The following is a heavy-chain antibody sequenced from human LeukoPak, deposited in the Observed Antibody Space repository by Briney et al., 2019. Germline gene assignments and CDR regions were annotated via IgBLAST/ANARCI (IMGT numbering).Heavy chain of an antibody. V-gene: IGHV3-30*02. D-gene: IGHD3-10*01. Sequence: GGSLRLSCAASGFPFSSYAMHWVRQAPGKGLEWVGFIRHDGSNKYHRDSVKGRFTISRDNSKNTLYLQMNSLRAEDTAVYYCATLWFGELLIEDGWGQGTLVTVSS. CDR2: IRHDGSNK. CDR1: GFPFSSYA. J-gene: IGHJ4*02. CDR3: ATLWFGELLIEDG.